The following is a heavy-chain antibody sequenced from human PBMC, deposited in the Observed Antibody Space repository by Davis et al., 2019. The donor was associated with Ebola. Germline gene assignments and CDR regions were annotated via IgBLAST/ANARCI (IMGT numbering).Heavy chain of an antibody. J-gene: IGHJ6*02. D-gene: IGHD6-13*01. Sequence: GESLKISCAGSAFTFSTYSMNWVRQVPGKGLEWVSYISSGSSTIYYADSVKGRFTISRDNAKNSLYLQMNSLRAEDTAVYYCAKSSYYYGMDVWGQGTTVTVSS. V-gene: IGHV3-48*01. CDR1: AFTFSTYS. CDR2: ISSGSSTI. CDR3: AKSSYYYGMDV.